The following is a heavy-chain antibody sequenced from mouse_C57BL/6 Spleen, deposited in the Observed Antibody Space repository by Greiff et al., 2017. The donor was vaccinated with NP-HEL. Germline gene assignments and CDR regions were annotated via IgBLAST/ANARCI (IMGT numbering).Heavy chain of an antibody. J-gene: IGHJ2*01. CDR2: IHPNSGST. CDR1: GYTFTSYW. CDR3: ARSGAITTVVVDY. Sequence: VQLQQSGAELVKPGASVKLSCKASGYTFTSYWMHWVKQRPGQGLEWIGMIHPNSGSTNYNEKFKSKATLTVDKSSSTAYMQLSSLTSEDSAVYYCARSGAITTVVVDYWGQGTTLTVSS. D-gene: IGHD1-1*01. V-gene: IGHV1-64*01.